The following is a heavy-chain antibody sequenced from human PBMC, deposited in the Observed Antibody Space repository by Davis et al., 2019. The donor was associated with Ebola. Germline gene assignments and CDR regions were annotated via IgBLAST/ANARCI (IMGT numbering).Heavy chain of an antibody. CDR1: GFTFSSYS. V-gene: IGHV3-21*01. CDR2: ISSSSSYI. Sequence: PGGSLRLSCAAYGFTFSSYSINWVRQAPGKGLEWVSSISSSSSYIYYADSVKGRFTISRDNAKKSLYLQMNSLRAEDTAVYYCARDMGRGYYGMDVWGQGTTVTVSS. J-gene: IGHJ6*02. D-gene: IGHD3-10*01. CDR3: ARDMGRGYYGMDV.